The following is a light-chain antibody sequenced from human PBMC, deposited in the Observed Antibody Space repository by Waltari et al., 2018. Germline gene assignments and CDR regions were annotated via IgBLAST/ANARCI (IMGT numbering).Light chain of an antibody. Sequence: IVLTQSPGNMSLSPGEGATLACRASQSFSSSYLAWYQQQPGQAPRLLIYGTVTRATGGPDRFSGSGSGTDFTLTISRLEPEDFAVYYCHHYGSSPQTFGQGTKLEIK. CDR1: QSFSSSY. CDR3: HHYGSSPQT. J-gene: IGKJ2*01. CDR2: GTV. V-gene: IGKV3-20*01.